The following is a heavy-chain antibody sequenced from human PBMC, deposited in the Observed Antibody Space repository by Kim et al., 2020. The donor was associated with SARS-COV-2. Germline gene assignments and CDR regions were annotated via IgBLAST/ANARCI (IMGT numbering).Heavy chain of an antibody. CDR3: ARGNSSSWYGVAYYYGMDV. CDR2: INHSGST. CDR1: GGSFSGYY. D-gene: IGHD6-13*01. Sequence: SETLSLTCAVYGGSFSGYYWSWIRQPPGKGLEWIGEINHSGSTNYNPSLKSRVTISVDTSKNQFSLKLSSVTAADTAVYYCARGNSSSWYGVAYYYGMDVWGQGTTVTVSS. V-gene: IGHV4-34*01. J-gene: IGHJ6*02.